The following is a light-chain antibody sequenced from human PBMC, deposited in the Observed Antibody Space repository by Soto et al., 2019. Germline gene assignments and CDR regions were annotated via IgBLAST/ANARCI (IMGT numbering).Light chain of an antibody. CDR2: SYD. V-gene: IGLV1-44*01. CDR3: AAWDASLDGYV. Sequence: VLTQPPSASGTPGQRVTISCSPSSSNLGDNTVNWYQHVPGTAPKLLIYSYDQRPSGVPDRFSGSKSGTSASLAISGLQSEDEADYYCAAWDASLDGYVFGTGTKVTVL. CDR1: SSNLGDNT. J-gene: IGLJ1*01.